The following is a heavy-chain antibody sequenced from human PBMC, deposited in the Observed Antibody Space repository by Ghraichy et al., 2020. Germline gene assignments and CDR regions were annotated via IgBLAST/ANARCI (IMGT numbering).Heavy chain of an antibody. V-gene: IGHV1-46*01. Sequence: ASVKVSCKASGYTFTSYYMHWVRQAPGQGLEWMGIINPSGGSTSYAQKFQGRVTMTRDTSTSTVYMELSSLRSEDTAVYYCAGDDSSGHKGWRAFDIWGQGTMVTVSS. J-gene: IGHJ3*02. D-gene: IGHD3-22*01. CDR1: GYTFTSYY. CDR2: INPSGGST. CDR3: AGDDSSGHKGWRAFDI.